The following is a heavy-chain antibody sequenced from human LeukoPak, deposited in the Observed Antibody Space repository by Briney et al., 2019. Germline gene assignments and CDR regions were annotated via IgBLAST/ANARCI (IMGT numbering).Heavy chain of an antibody. CDR1: GFTFSSYS. V-gene: IGHV3-23*01. CDR3: AKVPGGAFDI. J-gene: IGHJ3*02. CDR2: ISGSGAST. Sequence: GGSLRLSCAASGFTFSSYSMNWVRQAPGKGLEWVSAISGSGASTYYADSVKGRFTISRDNSKNTLYLQMNSLRAEDTAVYYCAKVPGGAFDIWGQGTMVTVSS. D-gene: IGHD3-10*01.